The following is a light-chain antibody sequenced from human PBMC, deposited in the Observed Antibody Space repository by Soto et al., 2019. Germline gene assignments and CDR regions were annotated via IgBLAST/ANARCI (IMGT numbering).Light chain of an antibody. V-gene: IGLV6-57*01. CDR1: SGSIASNY. CDR2: EDN. Sequence: NFMLTQPHFVSESPGKTVTISCTRSSGSIASNYVQWYQQRPGSSPTTVIYEDNQRPSGVPDRFSGSIDSSSNSASLTISGLKTEDEADYYCQSYDSSNDVVFGGGTKVTVL. CDR3: QSYDSSNDVV. J-gene: IGLJ2*01.